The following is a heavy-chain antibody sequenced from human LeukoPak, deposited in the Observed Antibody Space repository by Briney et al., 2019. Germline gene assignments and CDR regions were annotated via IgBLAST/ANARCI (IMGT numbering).Heavy chain of an antibody. CDR1: GFSFSSYW. D-gene: IGHD3-22*01. Sequence: PGGSLRLSCAASGFSFSSYWMSWVRQAPGKGVEGVDNIKQDGSEKYYVDSVKGRFTISRDNAKNSLYLQINSLRAEDTAVYYCARDLNYYDSSGYYNYWGQGSLVTVYS. CDR2: IKQDGSEK. CDR3: ARDLNYYDSSGYYNY. V-gene: IGHV3-7*01. J-gene: IGHJ4*02.